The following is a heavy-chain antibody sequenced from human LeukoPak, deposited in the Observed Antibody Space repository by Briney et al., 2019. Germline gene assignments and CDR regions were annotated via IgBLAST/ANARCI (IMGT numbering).Heavy chain of an antibody. CDR2: INHSGST. Sequence: ASETLSLTCAVYGGSFSSYYWSWIRQPPGKGLEWIGEINHSGSTNYNPSLKSRVTISVDTSKNQFSLKLSSVTAADTAVYYCARARASLNDHWGQGTLVTVSS. V-gene: IGHV4-34*01. CDR3: ARARASLNDH. CDR1: GGSFSSYY. D-gene: IGHD1-26*01. J-gene: IGHJ4*02.